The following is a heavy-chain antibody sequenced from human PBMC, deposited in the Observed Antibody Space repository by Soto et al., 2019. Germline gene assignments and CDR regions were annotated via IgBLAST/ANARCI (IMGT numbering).Heavy chain of an antibody. J-gene: IGHJ4*02. D-gene: IGHD6-19*01. CDR3: ARDSSSGWYYFDY. Sequence: GGSLRLSCAASGFTFSSYSMNWVRQAPGKGLEWVSVIYSGGSTYYADSVKGRFTISRHNSKNTLYLQMNSLRAEDTAVYYCARDSSSGWYYFDYWGQGTLVTVSS. CDR1: GFTFSSYS. CDR2: IYSGGST. V-gene: IGHV3-53*04.